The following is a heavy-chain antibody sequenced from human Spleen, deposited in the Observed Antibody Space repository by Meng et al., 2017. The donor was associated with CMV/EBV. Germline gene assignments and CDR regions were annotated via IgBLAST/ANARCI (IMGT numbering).Heavy chain of an antibody. Sequence: GESLKISCTASGFSFTTFAMSWVRQAPGKGLEWVSTSSHSGDTTHYAGSVKGRFTISRDNSDNTLYLQMNSLRADDTALYYCAKDPDSYMSTLGTTFDSWGQGSLVTVSS. CDR3: AKDPDSYMSTLGTTFDS. CDR1: GFSFTTFA. V-gene: IGHV3-23*01. CDR2: SSHSGDTT. D-gene: IGHD2-2*01. J-gene: IGHJ4*02.